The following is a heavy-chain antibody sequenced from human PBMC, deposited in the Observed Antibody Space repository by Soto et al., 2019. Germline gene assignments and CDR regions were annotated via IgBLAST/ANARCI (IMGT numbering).Heavy chain of an antibody. CDR3: AREDMSGTYYFDY. V-gene: IGHV4-61*01. Sequence: ETLSLTCTVSGAPVSSETHFWTWIRQPPGKGLEWIGYMYYSGITNSNPALKSRVTLSVDRSRNQFSLSLNSVTAADTAVYYCAREDMSGTYYFDYWGPGTQVTVSS. CDR1: GAPVSSETHF. J-gene: IGHJ4*02. CDR2: MYYSGIT. D-gene: IGHD1-26*01.